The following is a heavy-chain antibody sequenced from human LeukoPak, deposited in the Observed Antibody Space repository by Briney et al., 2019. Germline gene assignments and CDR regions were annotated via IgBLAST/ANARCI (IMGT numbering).Heavy chain of an antibody. D-gene: IGHD3-22*01. CDR3: AREGGQAYYYDSSGERSHAFDI. V-gene: IGHV1-46*01. Sequence: ASVKVSCKASGYTFTSYYMHWVRQAPGQGLEWMGIISPSGGSTSYAQKFQGRVTMTRDTSTSTVYMELSSLRSEDTAVYYCAREGGQAYYYDSSGERSHAFDIWGQGTMVTVSS. CDR2: ISPSGGST. J-gene: IGHJ3*02. CDR1: GYTFTSYY.